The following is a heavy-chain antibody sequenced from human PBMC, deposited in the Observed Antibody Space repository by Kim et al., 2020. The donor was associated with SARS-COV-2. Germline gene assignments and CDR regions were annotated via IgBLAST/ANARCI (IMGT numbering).Heavy chain of an antibody. CDR2: SNK. J-gene: IGHJ4*02. CDR3: AKDLPGDY. V-gene: IGHV3-30*02. Sequence: SNKNYADSVKGRFTISRDNSKNTLYLQMNSLRAKDTAVYYCAKDLPGDYWGQGTLVTVSS.